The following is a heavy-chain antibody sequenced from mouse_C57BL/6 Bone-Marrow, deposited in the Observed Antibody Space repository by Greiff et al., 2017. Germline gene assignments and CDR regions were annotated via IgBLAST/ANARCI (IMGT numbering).Heavy chain of an antibody. V-gene: IGHV1-39*01. J-gene: IGHJ2*01. D-gene: IGHD1-1*01. CDR2: LNPNYGTT. Sequence: VQLQQSGPELVKPGASVKISCKASGYSFTDYNMNWVKQSHGKSLEWIGVLNPNYGTTSYNQKFKGKATLTVDQSSSPAYMPLNSLSSEDSEVDYCARKALTTVEYLDYWGEGTTLTVSS. CDR1: GYSFTDYN. CDR3: ARKALTTVEYLDY.